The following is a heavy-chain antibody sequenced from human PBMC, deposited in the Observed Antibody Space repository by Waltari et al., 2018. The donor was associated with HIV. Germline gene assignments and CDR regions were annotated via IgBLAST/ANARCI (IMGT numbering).Heavy chain of an antibody. CDR2: IFSGGST. CDR3: ARGLGLTVAVSGIRPFDY. J-gene: IGHJ4*02. D-gene: IGHD6-19*01. CDR1: GFSVCDHY. Sequence: EVRLVESGGALIQPGGSLRLSCVTSGFSVCDHYLPSVRQAPGKGLEWVAIIFSGGSTYYADSVRGRFIISRDNSKNTLYLQMNSLTAEDTAIYYCARGLGLTVAVSGIRPFDYWGQGTLVTVSS. V-gene: IGHV3-53*01.